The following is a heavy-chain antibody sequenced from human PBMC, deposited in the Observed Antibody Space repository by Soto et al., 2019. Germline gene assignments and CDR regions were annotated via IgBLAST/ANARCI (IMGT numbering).Heavy chain of an antibody. J-gene: IGHJ5*02. CDR3: ASAHYYGSGSYPWWFDP. Sequence: ASVKVSCKASGYTFTSYDINCVRQATGQGLEWMGWMNPNSGNTGYAQKFQGRVTMTRNTSISTAYMELSSLRSEDTAVYYCASAHYYGSGSYPWWFDPWGQGTLVTVSS. CDR1: GYTFTSYD. V-gene: IGHV1-8*01. CDR2: MNPNSGNT. D-gene: IGHD3-10*01.